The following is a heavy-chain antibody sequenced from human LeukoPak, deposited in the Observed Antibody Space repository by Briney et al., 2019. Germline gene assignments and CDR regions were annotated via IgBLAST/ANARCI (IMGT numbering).Heavy chain of an antibody. CDR1: GLTFSGSA. Sequence: GGSLRLSCAASGLTFSGSAMHWVRQASGKGLEWVGRIRSKANSYATAYAASVKGRFIISRDDSKNTAHLQMNSLKTEDTAVYYSTTIEVDRAMVTGFNYWGQGTLVTVSS. D-gene: IGHD5-18*01. CDR3: TTIEVDRAMVTGFNY. CDR2: IRSKANSYAT. V-gene: IGHV3-73*01. J-gene: IGHJ4*02.